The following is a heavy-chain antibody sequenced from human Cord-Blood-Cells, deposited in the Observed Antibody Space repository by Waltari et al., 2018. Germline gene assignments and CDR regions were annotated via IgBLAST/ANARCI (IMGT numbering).Heavy chain of an antibody. V-gene: IGHV4-59*01. J-gene: IGHJ3*02. Sequence: STNYNPSLKSRVTISVDTSKNQFSLKLSSVTAADTAVYYCARVVSELSYYDFWSGYYDAFDIWGQGTMVTVSS. CDR3: ARVVSELSYYDFWSGYYDAFDI. D-gene: IGHD3-3*01. CDR2: ST.